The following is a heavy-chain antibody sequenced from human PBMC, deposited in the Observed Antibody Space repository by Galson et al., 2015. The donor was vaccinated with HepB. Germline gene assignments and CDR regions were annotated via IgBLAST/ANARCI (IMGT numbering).Heavy chain of an antibody. J-gene: IGHJ4*02. D-gene: IGHD2-21*01. Sequence: QSGAEVKKPGESLRISCKGSGYSFTSYWISWVRQMPGKGLEWMGRIDPSDSYTNYSPSFQGHVTISADKSISTAYLQWSSLKASDTAMYYCARLGRPYCGGDCYSHLFDYWGQGTLVTVSS. CDR3: ARLGRPYCGGDCYSHLFDY. V-gene: IGHV5-10-1*01. CDR2: IDPSDSYT. CDR1: GYSFTSYW.